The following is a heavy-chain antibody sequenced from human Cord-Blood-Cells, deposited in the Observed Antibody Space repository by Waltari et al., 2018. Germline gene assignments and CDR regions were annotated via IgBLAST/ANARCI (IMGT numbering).Heavy chain of an antibody. D-gene: IGHD7-27*01. CDR2: ISGSGGST. CDR3: STGELGIAFDS. J-gene: IGHJ4*02. CDR1: GFTFSSYA. V-gene: IGHV3-23*01. Sequence: EVQLLESGGGLVQPGGSLRLSCAASGFTFSSYAMSWVRQAPGKGLEWVSAISGSGGSTYDADSVKGRFTISRDNSKNTLYLQMNSLRAEDTAVDYLSTGELGIAFDSWGQGTLGTVS.